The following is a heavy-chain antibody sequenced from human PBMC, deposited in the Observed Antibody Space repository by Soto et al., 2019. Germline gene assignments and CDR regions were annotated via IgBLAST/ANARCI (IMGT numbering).Heavy chain of an antibody. D-gene: IGHD3-22*01. CDR1: GYTFTSYG. V-gene: IGHV1-18*01. CDR2: ISAYNGNT. J-gene: IGHJ4*02. Sequence: GASVKVSCKASGYTFTSYGISWVRQAPGQGLEWMGWISAYNGNTSYAQKLQGRVTMTTDTSTSTAYMELRSLRSDDTAVYYCARGDSGNYYDSRGYPDYWGQGTLGTVSS. CDR3: ARGDSGNYYDSRGYPDY.